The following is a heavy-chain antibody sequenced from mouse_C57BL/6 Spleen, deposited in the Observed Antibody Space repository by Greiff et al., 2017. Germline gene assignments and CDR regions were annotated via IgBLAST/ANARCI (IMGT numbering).Heavy chain of an antibody. CDR2: IHPNSGST. Sequence: QVQLKQPGAELVKPGASVKLSCKASGYTFTSYWMHWVKQRPGQGLEWIGMIHPNSGSTNYNEKFKSKATLTVDKSSSTAYMQRSSLTSEDSAVYYCALDGYYAWFAYWGQGTLVTVSA. CDR1: GYTFTSYW. V-gene: IGHV1-64*01. CDR3: ALDGYYAWFAY. D-gene: IGHD2-3*01. J-gene: IGHJ3*01.